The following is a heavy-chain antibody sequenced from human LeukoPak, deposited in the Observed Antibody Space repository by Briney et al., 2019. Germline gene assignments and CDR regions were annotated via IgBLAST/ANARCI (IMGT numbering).Heavy chain of an antibody. CDR3: TREGASIAVAGSWFDP. Sequence: ASVKVSCKASGYTFTGYYMHWVRQAPGQGLEWMGWINPNSGGTNYAQKFQGRVTMTRDTSISTAYMELSRLRSDDTAVYYCTREGASIAVAGSWFDPWGQGTLVTVSS. V-gene: IGHV1-2*02. J-gene: IGHJ5*02. CDR2: INPNSGGT. CDR1: GYTFTGYY. D-gene: IGHD6-19*01.